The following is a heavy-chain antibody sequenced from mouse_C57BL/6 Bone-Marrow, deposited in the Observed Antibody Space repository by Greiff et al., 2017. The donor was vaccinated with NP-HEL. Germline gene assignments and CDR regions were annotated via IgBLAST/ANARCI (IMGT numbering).Heavy chain of an antibody. D-gene: IGHD2-2*01. CDR3: ARRTYYGYDYWYFDV. CDR2: INPYNGGT. CDR1: GYTFTDYY. Sequence: EVQLQESGPVLVKPGASVKMSCKASGYTFTDYYMNWVKQSHGKSLEWIGVINPYNGGTSYNQKFKGKATLTVDKSSSTAYMELNSLTSEDSAVYYCARRTYYGYDYWYFDVWGTGTTVTVSS. J-gene: IGHJ1*03. V-gene: IGHV1-19*01.